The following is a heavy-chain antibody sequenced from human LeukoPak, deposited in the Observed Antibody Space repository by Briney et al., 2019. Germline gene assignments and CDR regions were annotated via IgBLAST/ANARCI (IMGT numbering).Heavy chain of an antibody. D-gene: IGHD2-21*02. CDR2: IYHSGST. J-gene: IGHJ5*02. Sequence: SGTLPLTCAVSGGSISSSNWWSWVRQPPGKGLEWIGEIYHSGSTNYNPSLKSRVTISVDKSKNQFSLKLSSVTAADTAVYYCARSLGIVVVTGLTEDDWFDPWGQGTLVTVSS. V-gene: IGHV4-4*02. CDR3: ARSLGIVVVTGLTEDDWFDP. CDR1: GGSISSSNW.